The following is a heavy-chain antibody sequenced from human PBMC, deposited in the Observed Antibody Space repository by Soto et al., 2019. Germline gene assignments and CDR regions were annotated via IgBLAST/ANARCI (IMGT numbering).Heavy chain of an antibody. V-gene: IGHV3-15*05. CDR1: GFSFSNGW. CDR3: TTDEGE. J-gene: IGHJ4*02. D-gene: IGHD3-16*01. Sequence: ELQLVESGGGLVKPGGSLRLSCAASGFSFSNGWMSWVRQAPGKGLEWVGRIKSKTDGETTDYAAPVKGRFTISRDDSKNTLYLQMNSLKSDDTAVYYCTTDEGEWGQGTLVTVSS. CDR2: IKSKTDGETT.